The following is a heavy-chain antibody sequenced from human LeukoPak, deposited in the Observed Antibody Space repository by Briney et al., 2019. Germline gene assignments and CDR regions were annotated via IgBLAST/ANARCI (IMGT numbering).Heavy chain of an antibody. Sequence: SVKVSCKASGGTFSSYAISWVRQAPGQGLEWMGGIIPIFGTANYAQKFQGRVTITADKSTSTAYMELSSLRSEDTAVYYCATGVNLNDAFDIWGQGTMVTVSS. V-gene: IGHV1-69*06. CDR1: GGTFSSYA. CDR2: IIPIFGTA. D-gene: IGHD1-14*01. J-gene: IGHJ3*02. CDR3: ATGVNLNDAFDI.